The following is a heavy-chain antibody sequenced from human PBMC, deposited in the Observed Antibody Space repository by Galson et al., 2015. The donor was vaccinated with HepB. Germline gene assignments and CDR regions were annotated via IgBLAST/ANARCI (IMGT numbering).Heavy chain of an antibody. Sequence: SVKVSCKASGYTFVNYVIHWVRQAPGQRLEWMGWINTGNGNTRYSQNLRGRVTIARDTSASTAYMELTSLISEDTAMYYCARDRAYNAKAFDYWGQGTLVTVSS. CDR3: ARDRAYNAKAFDY. V-gene: IGHV1-3*04. CDR1: GYTFVNYV. J-gene: IGHJ4*02. D-gene: IGHD5-24*01. CDR2: INTGNGNT.